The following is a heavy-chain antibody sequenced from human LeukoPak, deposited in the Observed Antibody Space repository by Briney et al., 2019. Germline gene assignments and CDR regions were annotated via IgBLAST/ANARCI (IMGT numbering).Heavy chain of an antibody. D-gene: IGHD6-13*01. J-gene: IGHJ3*02. CDR3: AGLLGSWYSTFDAFDI. Sequence: GGSLRLSCAASGFTFSSYSMNWVRQAPGKGLEWVSSISSSSSYIYYAGSVKGRFTISRDNAKNSLYLQMNSLRAEDTAVYYCAGLLGSWYSTFDAFDIWGQGTMVTVSS. CDR1: GFTFSSYS. CDR2: ISSSSSYI. V-gene: IGHV3-21*01.